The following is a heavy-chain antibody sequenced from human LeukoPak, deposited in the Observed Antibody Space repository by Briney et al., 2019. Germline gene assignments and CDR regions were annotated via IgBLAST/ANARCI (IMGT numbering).Heavy chain of an antibody. J-gene: IGHJ6*02. CDR2: INPSGGST. CDR3: ARAELLGYCSGGSCHRRPYYYGMDV. Sequence: GASVKVSCKASGYTFTSYYMHWVRQAPGQGLEWMGIINPSGGSTSYAQKFQGRVTMTRDTSTSTVYMELSSLRSEDTAVYYCARAELLGYCSGGSCHRRPYYYGMDVWGQGTTVTVSS. D-gene: IGHD2-15*01. V-gene: IGHV1-46*01. CDR1: GYTFTSYY.